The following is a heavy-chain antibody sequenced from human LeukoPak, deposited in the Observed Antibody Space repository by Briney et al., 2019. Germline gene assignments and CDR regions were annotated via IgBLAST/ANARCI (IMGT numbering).Heavy chain of an antibody. CDR2: IKQDGSEK. CDR1: GFTFSSYW. D-gene: IGHD3-22*01. V-gene: IGHV3-7*01. CDR3: ASRYYDSSGYWDYYYYYGMDV. J-gene: IGHJ6*02. Sequence: GGSLGLSCAASGFTFSSYWMSWVRQAPGKGLEWVANIKQDGSEKYYVDSVKGRFTISRDNAKNSLYLQMNSLRAEDTAVYYCASRYYDSSGYWDYYYYYGMDVWGQGTTVTVSS.